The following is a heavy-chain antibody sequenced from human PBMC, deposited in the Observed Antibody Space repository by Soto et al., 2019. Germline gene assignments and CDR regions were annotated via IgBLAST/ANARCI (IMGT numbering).Heavy chain of an antibody. D-gene: IGHD4-17*01. CDR2: IHSTRSA. J-gene: IGHJ5*02. Sequence: PAETLSLTCAVSGDSVSKYYWNWIRQPAGKGLEWIGRIHSTRSANYYPSRKSRLTMSVDTSKNQFSLKLNLTSVTAADTAVYYCARSPDYGDYANLDTWGQGTLVTVSS. V-gene: IGHV4-4*07. CDR3: ARSPDYGDYANLDT. CDR1: GDSVSKYY.